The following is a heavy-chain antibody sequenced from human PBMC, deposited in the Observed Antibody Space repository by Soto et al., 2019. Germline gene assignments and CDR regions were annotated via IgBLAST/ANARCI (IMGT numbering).Heavy chain of an antibody. D-gene: IGHD1-7*01. CDR3: VRGTPTPGLDY. V-gene: IGHV3-7*03. Sequence: AGSLRLSCSASGFTFSGYAMNWVRQAPGNGLEWVANINQRGSEAHYLDSVRGRFTISRDNAKNSLYLQMNSLRAEDTAVYFCVRGTPTPGLDYWGQGTLVTVSS. J-gene: IGHJ4*02. CDR2: INQRGSEA. CDR1: GFTFSGYA.